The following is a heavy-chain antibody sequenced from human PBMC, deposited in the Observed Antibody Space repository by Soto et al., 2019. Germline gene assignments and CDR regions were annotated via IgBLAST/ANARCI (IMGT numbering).Heavy chain of an antibody. CDR3: ARDLGMATFDY. J-gene: IGHJ4*02. D-gene: IGHD5-12*01. V-gene: IGHV4-34*01. Sequence: SETLSLTCAVYGGSFSGYYWSWIRQPPGKGLEWIGEINHSGSTNYNPSLKSRVTISVDTSKNQFSLKLSSVTAADTVVYYCARDLGMATFDYWGQGTLVTVSS. CDR2: INHSGST. CDR1: GGSFSGYY.